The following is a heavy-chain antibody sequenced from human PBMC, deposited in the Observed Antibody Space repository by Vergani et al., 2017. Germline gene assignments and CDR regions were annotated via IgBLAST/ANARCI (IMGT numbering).Heavy chain of an antibody. V-gene: IGHV3-30*02. CDR2: IQFDGSNQ. CDR3: AKHFRGWGIDY. J-gene: IGHJ4*02. CDR1: GFTLSNYY. Sequence: QVQLVESGGGVVQRGGSLRLSCATSGFTLSNYYMQWIRQGPGKGLEFVAVIQFDGSNQYNADSVKGRFTLSRDSSKNTLYLQMNSLRTDDTATYYCAKHFRGWGIDYWGQGTQVIVSS. D-gene: IGHD3-16*01.